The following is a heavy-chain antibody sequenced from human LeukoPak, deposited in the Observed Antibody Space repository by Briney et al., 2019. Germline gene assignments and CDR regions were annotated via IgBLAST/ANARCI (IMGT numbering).Heavy chain of an antibody. Sequence: GGSLRLSCAASGFTFSSYAMHWVRQAPGRGLEWVSSISSSSSYIYYADSVKGRFTISRDNAKNSLYLQMNSLRAEDTAVYYCARDWDAGSGYFFDYWGQGTLVTVSS. CDR2: ISSSSSYI. CDR1: GFTFSSYA. D-gene: IGHD3-22*01. CDR3: ARDWDAGSGYFFDY. J-gene: IGHJ4*02. V-gene: IGHV3-21*01.